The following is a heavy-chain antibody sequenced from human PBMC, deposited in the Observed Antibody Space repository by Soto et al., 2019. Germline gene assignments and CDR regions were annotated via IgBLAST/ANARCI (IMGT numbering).Heavy chain of an antibody. CDR1: GFTVSSNY. CDR3: ARASYYDSSGYYVHFDY. V-gene: IGHV3-53*01. D-gene: IGHD3-22*01. Sequence: GGSLRLSCAASGFTVSSNYISWVRQAPGKGLEWVSVIYSGGSTYYADSVKGRFTISRDNSKNTLYLQMNSLRAEDTAVYYCARASYYDSSGYYVHFDYWGQGTLVTVSS. CDR2: IYSGGST. J-gene: IGHJ4*02.